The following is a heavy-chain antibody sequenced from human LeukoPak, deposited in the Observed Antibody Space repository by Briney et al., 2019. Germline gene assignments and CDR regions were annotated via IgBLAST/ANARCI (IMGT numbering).Heavy chain of an antibody. CDR3: ARGRVIAVAGIGNYYYYMDV. CDR1: GGSFSGYY. D-gene: IGHD6-19*01. Sequence: SETLSLTCAVYGGSFSGYYWSWIRQPPGKGLEWIGEINHSGSTNYNPSLKSRVNISVDTSKNQFSLKLSSVTAADTAVYYCARGRVIAVAGIGNYYYYMDVWAKGPRSPSP. V-gene: IGHV4-34*01. J-gene: IGHJ6*03. CDR2: INHSGST.